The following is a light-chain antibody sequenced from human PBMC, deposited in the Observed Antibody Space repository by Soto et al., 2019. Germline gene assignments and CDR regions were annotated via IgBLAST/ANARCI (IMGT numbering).Light chain of an antibody. J-gene: IGKJ4*01. CDR3: QQYYTTPLT. Sequence: DIVMTQSPDSLVVSLGERATINCKSSQSVLYSSNNKNYLAWYQQKPGQPPKLLIYWASTRESGVPDRFSGSGSGTDSTLTISSLQAEDVAVYYCQQYYTTPLTFGGGTKVEIK. CDR1: QSVLYSSNNKNY. CDR2: WAS. V-gene: IGKV4-1*01.